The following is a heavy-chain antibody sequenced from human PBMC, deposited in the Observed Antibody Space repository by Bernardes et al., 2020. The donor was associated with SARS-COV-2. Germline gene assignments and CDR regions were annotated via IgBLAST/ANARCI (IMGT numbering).Heavy chain of an antibody. V-gene: IGHV3-53*01. CDR2: IYIGGNT. CDR1: GFSVSHYY. J-gene: IGHJ6*02. Sequence: GSLRLSCAASGFSVSHYYMNWVRQAPGKGLEWVSVIYIGGNTYYADSVKGRFSISRDTSKNMLYLQMNSLRAEDTAVYYCARDQTHHDILTGYRESGMDVWGQGTTVTVSS. D-gene: IGHD3-9*01. CDR3: ARDQTHHDILTGYRESGMDV.